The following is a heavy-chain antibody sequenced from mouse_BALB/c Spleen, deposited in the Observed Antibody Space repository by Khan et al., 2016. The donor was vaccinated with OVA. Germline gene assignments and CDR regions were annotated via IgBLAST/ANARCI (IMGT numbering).Heavy chain of an antibody. CDR2: ISYSGST. Sequence: EVKLLESGPGLVKPSQSLSLTCTVTGYSITSDYAWNWIRQFSGNKLEWMAYISYSGSTSYHPSLQSRISITRDTSKNQFFLQLNSLTPEDTATYYCARRYYYGHWYFDVGGAGTTVTVSS. J-gene: IGHJ1*01. CDR1: GYSITSDYA. V-gene: IGHV3-2*02. D-gene: IGHD1-1*01. CDR3: ARRYYYGHWYFDV.